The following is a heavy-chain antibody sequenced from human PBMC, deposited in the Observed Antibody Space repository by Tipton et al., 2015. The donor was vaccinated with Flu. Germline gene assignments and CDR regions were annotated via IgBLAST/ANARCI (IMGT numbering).Heavy chain of an antibody. D-gene: IGHD4-17*01. Sequence: QSGAEVKKPGASVKVSCKASGYTFTGYYMHWVRQAPGQGLEWMGWINPNSGGTNYAQKFQGRVTMTRDTSISTAYMELSRLRSDDTAVYYCARLNPTVTTSPRSTAIYYYYYMDVWGKGTTVTVSS. CDR3: ARLNPTVTTSPRSTAIYYYYYMDV. CDR2: INPNSGGT. J-gene: IGHJ6*03. CDR1: GYTFTGYY. V-gene: IGHV1-2*02.